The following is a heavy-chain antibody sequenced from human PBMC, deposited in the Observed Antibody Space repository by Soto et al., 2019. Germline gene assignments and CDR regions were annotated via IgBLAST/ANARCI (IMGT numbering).Heavy chain of an antibody. Sequence: PXGTLSLTCTVCGASISGFYWSWIRKSAGKGLEWIGRIYATGTTDYNPSLKSRVMTSVDTSKKQFSLKLRSVTAADTAVYYCVRDGTKTLRDWFDPWGQGISVTGSS. J-gene: IGHJ5*02. CDR3: VRDGTKTLRDWFDP. D-gene: IGHD1-1*01. CDR1: GASISGFY. CDR2: IYATGTT. V-gene: IGHV4-4*07.